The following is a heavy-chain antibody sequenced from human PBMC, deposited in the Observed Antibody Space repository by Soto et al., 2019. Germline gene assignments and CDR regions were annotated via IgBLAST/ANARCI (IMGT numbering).Heavy chain of an antibody. CDR1: GFTFSSYS. V-gene: IGHV3-21*01. CDR3: ARVGPRSGYYXFDY. D-gene: IGHD3-3*01. J-gene: IGHJ4*02. CDR2: ISSSSSYI. Sequence: GGSLRLSCAASGFTFSSYSMNWVRQAPGKGLEWVSSISSSSSYIYYADSVKGRFTISRDNAKNSLYLQMNSLRAEDTAVYYCARVGPRSGYYXFDYWGQATLVTVSS.